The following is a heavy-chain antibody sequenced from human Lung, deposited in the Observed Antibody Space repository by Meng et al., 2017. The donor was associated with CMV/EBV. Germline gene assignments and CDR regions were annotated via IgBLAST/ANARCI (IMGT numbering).Heavy chain of an antibody. CDR3: ATLGDLSSSSYYYYYYGMEV. Sequence: SXXVSXKASGYTFTGYYMHWVRQAPGQGLEWMGWINPNSGGTNYAQKFQGRVTMTRDTSISTAYMELSRLRSDDTAVYYCATLGDLSSSSYYYYYYGMEVWGQGSXVT. J-gene: IGHJ6*02. V-gene: IGHV1-2*02. D-gene: IGHD6-6*01. CDR1: GYTFTGYY. CDR2: INPNSGGT.